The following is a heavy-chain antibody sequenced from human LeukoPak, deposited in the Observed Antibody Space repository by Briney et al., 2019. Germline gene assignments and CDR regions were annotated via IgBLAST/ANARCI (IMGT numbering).Heavy chain of an antibody. J-gene: IGHJ4*02. CDR3: ARRSSSWYFDY. CDR2: IHYSGST. D-gene: IGHD6-13*01. Sequence: SETLSLTCTVSGGSISSYYWSWIRQPPGKGLEWMGYIHYSGSTNYNPSLKSRVTISVDTSKNQFSLKLSSVTAADTAVYYCARRSSSWYFDYWGQGTLVTVSS. CDR1: GGSISSYY. V-gene: IGHV4-59*08.